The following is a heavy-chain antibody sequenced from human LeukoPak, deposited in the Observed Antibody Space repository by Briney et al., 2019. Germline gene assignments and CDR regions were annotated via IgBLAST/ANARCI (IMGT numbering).Heavy chain of an antibody. Sequence: GASVKVSCTASGGTFSSYAISWVRQAPGQGLEWMGWISAYNGNTNYAQKLQGRVTMTTDTSTSTAYMELRSLRSDDTAVYYCARDPGYYDSSGYYYQNAFDIWGQGTMVTVSS. CDR1: GGTFSSYA. V-gene: IGHV1-18*01. CDR3: ARDPGYYDSSGYYYQNAFDI. J-gene: IGHJ3*02. D-gene: IGHD3-22*01. CDR2: ISAYNGNT.